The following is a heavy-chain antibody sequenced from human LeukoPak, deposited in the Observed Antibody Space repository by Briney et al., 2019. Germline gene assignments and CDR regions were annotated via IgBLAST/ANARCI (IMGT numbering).Heavy chain of an antibody. CDR3: ARGGLVGSTKNYFDY. CDR1: GYTFTSYW. D-gene: IGHD1-26*01. CDR2: IYPGDSDT. V-gene: IGHV5-51*01. J-gene: IGHJ4*02. Sequence: GESLKVSCKGSGYTFTSYWIGWVRQMPGKGLEWMGIIYPGDSDTRYSPSFQGQVTISADKSISTAFLQWSSLKASDTAMYFCARGGLVGSTKNYFDYWGQRTLVTDSS.